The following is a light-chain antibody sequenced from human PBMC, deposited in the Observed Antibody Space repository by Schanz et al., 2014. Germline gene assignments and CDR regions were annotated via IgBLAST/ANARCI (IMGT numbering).Light chain of an antibody. CDR2: DDD. J-gene: IGLJ3*02. Sequence: QSVLTQPPSVSGAPGQRVTISCTGSSSNIGAGYDVHWYQQLPGTAPKLLIYDDDKRPSGIPDRFSGSKSGTSATLGITGLQAGDEAVYFCGSWNQIVSLGLFGGGTKLTVL. CDR1: SSNIGAGYD. V-gene: IGLV1-51*01. CDR3: GSWNQIVSLGL.